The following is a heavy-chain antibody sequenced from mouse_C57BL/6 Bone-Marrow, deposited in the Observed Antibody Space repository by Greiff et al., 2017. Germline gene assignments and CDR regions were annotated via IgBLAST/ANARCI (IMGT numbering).Heavy chain of an antibody. V-gene: IGHV5-12*01. D-gene: IGHD1-1*01. J-gene: IGHJ3*01. CDR1: GFTFSDYY. CDR3: ARHLYYYGSSYWFAY. Sequence: EVKLVESGGGLVQPGGSLKLSCAASGFTFSDYYMYWVRQTPEKRLEWVAYISNGGGSTYYPDTVKGRFPISRDNAKNTLYRQMSRLKSEDTAMYYCARHLYYYGSSYWFAYWGQGTLVTVSA. CDR2: ISNGGGST.